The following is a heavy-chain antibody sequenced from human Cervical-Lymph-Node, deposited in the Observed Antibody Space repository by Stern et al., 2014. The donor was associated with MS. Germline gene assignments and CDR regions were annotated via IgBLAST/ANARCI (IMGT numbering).Heavy chain of an antibody. D-gene: IGHD1-1*01. CDR1: GYIFIDYY. CDR3: ARWKTKGVDRNHYGLDV. Sequence: VQLVQSGAEVRKPGASVKVSCKASGYIFIDYYIHWVRQAPGQGLEWMGRLNPKSGGSNNAQHSQGRVTMTSDTSISAAFMELSGLRSDDTAVYFCARWKTKGVDRNHYGLDVWGQGTTVTVSS. CDR2: LNPKSGGS. V-gene: IGHV1-2*06. J-gene: IGHJ6*02.